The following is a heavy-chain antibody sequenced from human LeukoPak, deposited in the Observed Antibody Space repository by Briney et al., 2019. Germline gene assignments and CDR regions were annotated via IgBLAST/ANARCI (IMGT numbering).Heavy chain of an antibody. J-gene: IGHJ6*03. CDR2: ISSSSSYI. Sequence: PGGSLRLSCAASGFTFSSYSMNWVRQAPGKGLEWVSSISSSSSYIYYADSVKGRFTISRDNAKNTLYPQMNSLRAEDTAVYYCARHGSGWSYYYMDVWGKGTTVTVSS. V-gene: IGHV3-21*01. D-gene: IGHD6-13*01. CDR3: ARHGSGWSYYYMDV. CDR1: GFTFSSYS.